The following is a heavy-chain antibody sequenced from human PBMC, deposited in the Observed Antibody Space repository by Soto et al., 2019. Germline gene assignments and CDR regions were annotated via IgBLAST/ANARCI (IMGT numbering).Heavy chain of an antibody. J-gene: IGHJ4*02. CDR2: ISGNGGSI. CDR1: GLTFSRCS. D-gene: IGHD1-26*01. Sequence: EVQVLESGGGLVQPGGSLRLSCTVSGLTFSRCSMSWVRRAPGKGLDWVSDISGNGGSIYYADSVRGRFIISRDNSKNTLYLHMDSLRAEDTATYYCVKDLHAWDTYWGQGTLVTVSS. CDR3: VKDLHAWDTY. V-gene: IGHV3-23*01.